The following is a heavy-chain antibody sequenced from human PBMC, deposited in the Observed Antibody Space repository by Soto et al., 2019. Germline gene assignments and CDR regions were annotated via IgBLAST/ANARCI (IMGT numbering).Heavy chain of an antibody. D-gene: IGHD3-16*02. CDR2: MNPNSGNT. Sequence: ASVKVSCKASGYTFTSYDINWVRQATGQGLEWMGWMNPNSGNTGYAQKFQGRVTMTRNTSISTAYMELSSLRSEDTAVYYCARNPFVYYDYIWGGYRYHPFDPWGQGTLVTVSS. J-gene: IGHJ5*02. CDR1: GYTFTSYD. V-gene: IGHV1-8*01. CDR3: ARNPFVYYDYIWGGYRYHPFDP.